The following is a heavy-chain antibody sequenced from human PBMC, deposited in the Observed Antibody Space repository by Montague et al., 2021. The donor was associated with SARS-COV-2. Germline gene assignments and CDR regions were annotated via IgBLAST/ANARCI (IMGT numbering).Heavy chain of an antibody. CDR2: IKQDGSEK. J-gene: IGHJ4*02. Sequence: SLRLSCAASGFTFSSYWMSWVRQAPGKGLEWVANIKQDGSEKYYVDSVKGRFTISRDNAKNSLYLQINSLRAEDTSVYYCARGGTIFGVVTFPFDYWGQGTLVTVSS. V-gene: IGHV3-7*03. CDR3: ARGGTIFGVVTFPFDY. CDR1: GFTFSSYW. D-gene: IGHD3-3*01.